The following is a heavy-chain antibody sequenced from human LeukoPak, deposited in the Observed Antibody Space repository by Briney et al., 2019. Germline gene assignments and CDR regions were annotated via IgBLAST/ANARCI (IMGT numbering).Heavy chain of an antibody. D-gene: IGHD1-1*01. V-gene: IGHV4-59*01. CDR3: ARGRVSSSTWYSTYYYYFYMDV. Sequence: SETLSLTCAVSDDSITMYYWTWIRQPPGKGLEWIGYVDHTGSTNFNPSLNGRVSISRDTSKNLFSLRLRSVTAADTGVYFCARGRVSSSTWYSTYYYYFYMDVWGKGTTVTVSS. J-gene: IGHJ6*03. CDR1: DDSITMYY. CDR2: VDHTGST.